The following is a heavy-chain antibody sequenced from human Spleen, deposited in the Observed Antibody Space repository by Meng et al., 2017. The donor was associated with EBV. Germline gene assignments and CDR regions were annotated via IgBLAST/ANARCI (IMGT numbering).Heavy chain of an antibody. J-gene: IGHJ4*02. CDR2: VNYSGST. CDR3: ARPFPSIVSRRLDPFGD. V-gene: IGHV4-39*01. Sequence: GPEQADPSWLRSLTCTACGCSISSFYYGGWFCKTPGRGLEWIGIVNYSGSTYYSPSLKSRITVSIDTSQNQFSLRLTSVTAADTAVYYCARPFPSIVSRRLDPFGDWGQGTLVTVSS. CDR1: GCSISSFYY. D-gene: IGHD5/OR15-5a*01.